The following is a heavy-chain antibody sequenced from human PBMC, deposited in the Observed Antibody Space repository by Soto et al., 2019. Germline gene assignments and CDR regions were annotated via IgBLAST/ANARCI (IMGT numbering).Heavy chain of an antibody. D-gene: IGHD1-26*01. CDR3: ARDFGYRGSSKDRQNFDY. J-gene: IGHJ4*02. Sequence: QVQLVQSGAEVKKPGASVKVSCKASGYTFTSYGISWVRQAPGQGLEWMGWISAYNGNTNYAQKLQGRVTMTTDTSTSTAYMELRSLRSDDTAVYYCARDFGYRGSSKDRQNFDYWGQGTLVTVSS. CDR1: GYTFTSYG. CDR2: ISAYNGNT. V-gene: IGHV1-18*01.